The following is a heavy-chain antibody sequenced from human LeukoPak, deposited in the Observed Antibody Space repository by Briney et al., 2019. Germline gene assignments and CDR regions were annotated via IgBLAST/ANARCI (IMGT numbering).Heavy chain of an antibody. D-gene: IGHD2-2*01. Sequence: GESLKISCKGSEYYFTSYRIIWVRQMPGKGLEWMGTIYPGDSETRYSPSFQGHVTFSADKSINTAYLQWSSLKASDAAMYYCARQLYCSSASCYGEDDVFDLWGQGTMVTVSS. V-gene: IGHV5-51*01. CDR1: EYYFTSYR. J-gene: IGHJ3*01. CDR2: IYPGDSET. CDR3: ARQLYCSSASCYGEDDVFDL.